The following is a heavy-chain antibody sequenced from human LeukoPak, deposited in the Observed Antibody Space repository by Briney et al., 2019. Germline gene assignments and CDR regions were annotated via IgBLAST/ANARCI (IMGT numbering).Heavy chain of an antibody. V-gene: IGHV1-18*01. D-gene: IGHD2-15*01. CDR1: GYTFTSYG. Sequence: ASVKVSCKASGYTFTSYGISWVRQAPGQGLEWMGWISAYNGNTNYAQKFQGRVTMTTGTSTSTAYMELRSLRSDDTAVYHCARDRSLYCSGGSCHGPNFDYWGQGTLVTVSS. CDR3: ARDRSLYCSGGSCHGPNFDY. J-gene: IGHJ4*02. CDR2: ISAYNGNT.